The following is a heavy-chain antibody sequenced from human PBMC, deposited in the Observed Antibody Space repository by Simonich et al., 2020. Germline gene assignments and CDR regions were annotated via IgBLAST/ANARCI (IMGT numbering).Heavy chain of an antibody. CDR2: IYSGGRT. CDR1: GFTVSSNY. J-gene: IGHJ4*02. V-gene: IGHV3-53*01. D-gene: IGHD1-1*01. Sequence: EVQLGESGGGLIQPGGSLGLFCAASGFTVSSNYMDWVRQAPGRGTDWVSFIYSGGRTYYADSVKGRFTISRDNSKNTLYLQINSLRAEDPAVYYCARWTATGYYFDYWGQGTLVTVSS. CDR3: ARWTATGYYFDY.